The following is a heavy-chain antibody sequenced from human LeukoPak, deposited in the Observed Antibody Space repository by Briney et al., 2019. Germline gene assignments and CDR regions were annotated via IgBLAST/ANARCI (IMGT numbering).Heavy chain of an antibody. V-gene: IGHV4-39*07. CDR2: IYYSGST. CDR1: GGSISSSSYY. J-gene: IGHJ5*02. D-gene: IGHD3-10*01. Sequence: PSETLSLTCTVSGGSISSSSYYWGWIRQPPGKGLEWIGSIYYSGSTYYNPSLKSRVTISVDTSKSQFSLKLSSVTAADTAVYHCARVRMVRGPPNWFDPWGQGTLVTVSS. CDR3: ARVRMVRGPPNWFDP.